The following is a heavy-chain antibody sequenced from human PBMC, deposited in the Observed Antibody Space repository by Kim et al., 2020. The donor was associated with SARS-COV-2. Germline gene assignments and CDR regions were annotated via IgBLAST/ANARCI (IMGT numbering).Heavy chain of an antibody. V-gene: IGHV4-59*01. J-gene: IGHJ4*02. Sequence: SETLSLTCTVSGGSISTFYWGWIRQPPGQGLEWIGYIYYSGSTNYNPSLKSRVTISVDTSKNQFSLKLTSVTAADTAMYYCARISTRWSPFDYWGQGTLVTVSS. D-gene: IGHD2-2*01. CDR1: GGSISTFY. CDR3: ARISTRWSPFDY. CDR2: IYYSGST.